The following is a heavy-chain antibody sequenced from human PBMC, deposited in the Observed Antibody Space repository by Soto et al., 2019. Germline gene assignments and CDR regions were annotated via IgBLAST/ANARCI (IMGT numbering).Heavy chain of an antibody. CDR3: ARSIVVVTALDY. CDR2: INAGNGNT. V-gene: IGHV1-3*05. J-gene: IGHJ4*02. Sequence: QVQLVQSGAEEKKPGASMKVSCKASGYTFTSYAMHWVRQAPGQRLEWMGWINAGNGNTKYSQKFQGRVTITRDTSASTAYMELSSLRSEDTAVYYCARSIVVVTALDYWGQGPLVTVSS. D-gene: IGHD2-21*02. CDR1: GYTFTSYA.